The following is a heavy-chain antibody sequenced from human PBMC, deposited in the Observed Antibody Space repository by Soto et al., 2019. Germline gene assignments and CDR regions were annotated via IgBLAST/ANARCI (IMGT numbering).Heavy chain of an antibody. CDR3: AAPYGSGSYYNGFDY. CDR1: GGTFSSYA. J-gene: IGHJ4*02. Sequence: QVQLVQSGAEVKKPGSSVKVSCKASGGTFSSYAISWVRQAPGQGLEWMGGIIPIFGTANYAQKFQGRVKITADESTRTAYMELSSLRSEDTAVYYCAAPYGSGSYYNGFDYWGQGPLVTVSS. D-gene: IGHD3-10*01. V-gene: IGHV1-69*12. CDR2: IIPIFGTA.